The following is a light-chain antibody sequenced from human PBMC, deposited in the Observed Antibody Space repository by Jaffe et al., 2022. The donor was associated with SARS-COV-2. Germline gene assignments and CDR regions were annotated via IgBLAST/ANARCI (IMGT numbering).Light chain of an antibody. J-gene: IGLJ2*01. CDR2: EVT. CDR1: SGDVGTYNL. CDR3: CSYAGPGTLDVV. V-gene: IGLV2-23*02. Sequence: QSALTQPASVSGSPGQSITISCTGTSGDVGTYNLVSWYQQHPGKAPKLLIYEVTKRPSGVSNRFSGSKSGNTASLTISGLQAEDEADYYCCSYAGPGTLDVVFGGGTKLTVL.